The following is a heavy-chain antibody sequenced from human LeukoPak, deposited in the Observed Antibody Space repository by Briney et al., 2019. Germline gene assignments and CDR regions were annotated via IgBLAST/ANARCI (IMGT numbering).Heavy chain of an antibody. J-gene: IGHJ3*01. CDR1: GLTLRSYG. Sequence: GGSLRLSCAGSGLTLRSYGMTWVRQAPGKGLEWDSSISGNGGVTTYADSVKGRFTMSRDNSRNTLYLQMDSLRAEDTAVYYCAKDPTGDYIGAFDAWGQGIMVTVSS. V-gene: IGHV3-23*01. D-gene: IGHD7-27*01. CDR3: AKDPTGDYIGAFDA. CDR2: ISGNGGVT.